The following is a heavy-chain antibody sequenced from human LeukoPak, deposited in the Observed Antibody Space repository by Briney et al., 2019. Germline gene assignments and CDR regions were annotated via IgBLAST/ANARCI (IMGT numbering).Heavy chain of an antibody. Sequence: SQTLSLTCAISGDSVSNNSAAWIWVRQSPSRGLEWLGRTYCKSRWYNDYAVSVKSRISINPDTSKNQFSLQLNSATPEDTAVYYCAKSGYGFGRDWFDPWGQGTLVTVSS. CDR3: AKSGYGFGRDWFDP. CDR1: GDSVSNNSAA. J-gene: IGHJ5*02. D-gene: IGHD5-18*01. CDR2: TYCKSRWYN. V-gene: IGHV6-1*01.